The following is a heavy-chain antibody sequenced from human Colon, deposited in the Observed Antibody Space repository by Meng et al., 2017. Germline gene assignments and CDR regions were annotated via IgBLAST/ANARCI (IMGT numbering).Heavy chain of an antibody. J-gene: IGHJ5*02. CDR2: IYTSGGT. CDR3: ARDGRTTEWLDP. D-gene: IGHD4-17*01. CDR1: GVSITSSNW. V-gene: IGHV4-4*02. Sequence: QVQVQESGPGLVKPSGTLSLTCAVSGVSITSSNWWSWVRQAPGKGMEWIGRIYTSGGTNYNPSFKSRVTISIDTSKNQFSLKLSSVTAADTAVYYCARDGRTTEWLDPWGQGTLVTVSS.